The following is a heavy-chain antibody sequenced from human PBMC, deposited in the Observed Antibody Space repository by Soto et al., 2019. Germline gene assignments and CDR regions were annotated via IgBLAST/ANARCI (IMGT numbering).Heavy chain of an antibody. V-gene: IGHV1-69*06. CDR2: IIPIFGTA. CDR3: AREPGWREYDAFDI. D-gene: IGHD3-10*01. CDR1: VGTFSSYA. J-gene: IGHJ3*02. Sequence: GXSVKFSCKASVGTFSSYAISWVRQAPGQGLEWMGGIIPIFGTANYAQKFQGRVTITADKSTSTAYMELSSLRSEDTAVYYCAREPGWREYDAFDIWGQGTMVTVSS.